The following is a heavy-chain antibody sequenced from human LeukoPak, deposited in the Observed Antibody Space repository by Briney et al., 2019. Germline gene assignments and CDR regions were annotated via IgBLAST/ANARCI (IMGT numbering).Heavy chain of an antibody. CDR2: IIPMFGEA. J-gene: IGHJ5*02. D-gene: IGHD3-22*01. CDR1: GGTFSSYV. Sequence: SVKDSCKASGGTFSSYVFNWVRQAPGQGLEWMGGIIPMFGEAYYAQSFQGRVTVSADKSTSTVYMELRSLRSEDTAVYYCATKYYHDTGDYFGPEFDPWGQGTLVTVSS. V-gene: IGHV1-69*06. CDR3: ATKYYHDTGDYFGPEFDP.